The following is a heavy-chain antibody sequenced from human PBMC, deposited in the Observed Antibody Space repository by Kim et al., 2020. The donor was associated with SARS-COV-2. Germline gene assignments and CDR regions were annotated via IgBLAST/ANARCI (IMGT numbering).Heavy chain of an antibody. CDR2: ISRDSCTE. J-gene: IGHJ4*02. Sequence: GGSLRLSCAVSGFTLSRYSMNWVRQAPGKGLEWVSYISRDSCTEYYGNSVRGRFTISRDNAMNSLYLQMNSLRVEDTAVYYCGRSDYGNIQVDYCGRGT. CDR1: GFTLSRYS. CDR3: GRSDYGNIQVDY. V-gene: IGHV3-48*04. D-gene: IGHD4-17*01.